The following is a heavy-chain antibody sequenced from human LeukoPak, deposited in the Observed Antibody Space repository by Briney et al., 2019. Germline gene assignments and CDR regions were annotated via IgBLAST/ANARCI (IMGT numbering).Heavy chain of an antibody. J-gene: IGHJ4*02. D-gene: IGHD2-21*01. CDR2: INPNSGGT. CDR3: ARVLRYCGGDCYDY. Sequence: ASVKVSCKASGYTFTGYYMHWVRQAPGQGLEWMGRINPNSGGTNYAQKFQGRVTMTRDTSISTAYMELSGLRSDDTAVYYCARVLRYCGGDCYDYWGQGTLVTVSS. V-gene: IGHV1-2*06. CDR1: GYTFTGYY.